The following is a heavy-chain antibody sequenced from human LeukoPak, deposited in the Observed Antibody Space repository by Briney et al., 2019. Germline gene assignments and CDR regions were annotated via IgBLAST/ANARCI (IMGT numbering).Heavy chain of an antibody. D-gene: IGHD3-16*01. CDR1: GFTFCSYC. CDR2: INSDGSST. Sequence: SGGSLRLSCAASGFTFCSYCMHCVRHAPGEGLVWVSRINSDGSSTSYADSVKGRFTISRDNAKNTLYLQMNSLRAEDTAVHYCARDLDGMDVWGQGTTVTVSS. V-gene: IGHV3-74*01. J-gene: IGHJ6*02. CDR3: ARDLDGMDV.